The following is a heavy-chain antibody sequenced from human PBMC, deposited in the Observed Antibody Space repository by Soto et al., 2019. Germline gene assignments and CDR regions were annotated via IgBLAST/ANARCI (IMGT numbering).Heavy chain of an antibody. V-gene: IGHV3-30*18. Sequence: QVQLVESGGGVVQPGRSLRLSCAASGFTFSNYGMHWVRQAPGKGLEWVAVISYDGSNKHYADSVKGRFTISRDNSKNMLYLQMNSLRAEDTAVYYCAKTGESGYDWGWFDPWGQGTLVTVSS. CDR3: AKTGESGYDWGWFDP. J-gene: IGHJ5*02. CDR1: GFTFSNYG. CDR2: ISYDGSNK. D-gene: IGHD5-12*01.